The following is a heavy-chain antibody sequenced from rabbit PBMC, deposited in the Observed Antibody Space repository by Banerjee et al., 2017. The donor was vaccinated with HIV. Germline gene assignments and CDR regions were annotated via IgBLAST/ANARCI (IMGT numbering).Heavy chain of an antibody. V-gene: IGHV1S40*01. CDR3: ARDPRYYTYDWGAYGYTIGGYFNL. D-gene: IGHD6-1*01. J-gene: IGHJ4*01. CDR1: GFSFSSSYY. Sequence: QSLEESGGDLVKPGASLTLTCTASGFSFSSSYYMCWVRQAPGKGLEWIACIYGGSSGSTYYASWAKGRFTISKTSSTTVTLQMTSLTAADTATYFCARDPRYYTYDWGAYGYTIGGYFNLWGPGTLVTVS. CDR2: IYGGSSGST.